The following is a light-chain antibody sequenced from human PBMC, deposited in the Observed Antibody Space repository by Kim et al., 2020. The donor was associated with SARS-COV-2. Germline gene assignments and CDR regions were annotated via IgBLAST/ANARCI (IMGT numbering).Light chain of an antibody. CDR1: QSIRNW. Sequence: SASIGDRVTITCRASQSIRNWLAWYQQKPGKAPKVLIYDASSLESGVPSRFSGSGSGTEFTLTISSLQPDDFAAYYCQQYNYYWTFGQGTKVEIK. CDR3: QQYNYYWT. CDR2: DAS. J-gene: IGKJ1*01. V-gene: IGKV1-5*01.